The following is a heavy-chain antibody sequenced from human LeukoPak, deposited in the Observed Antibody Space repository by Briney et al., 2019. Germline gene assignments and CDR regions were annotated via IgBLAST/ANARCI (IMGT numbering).Heavy chain of an antibody. CDR1: GYTFTGYY. V-gene: IGHV1-2*02. Sequence: GASVKVSCKAPGYTFTGYYMHWVRQAPGQGLEWMGWINPNSGGTNYAQKFQGRVTMTRDTSISTAYMELSRLRSDDTAVYYCARDVPNYYDSSGYPYWGQGTLVTVSS. CDR2: INPNSGGT. CDR3: ARDVPNYYDSSGYPY. J-gene: IGHJ4*02. D-gene: IGHD3-22*01.